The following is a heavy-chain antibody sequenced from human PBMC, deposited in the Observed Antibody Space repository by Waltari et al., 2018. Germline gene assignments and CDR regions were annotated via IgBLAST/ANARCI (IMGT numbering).Heavy chain of an antibody. V-gene: IGHV3-43*01. J-gene: IGHJ4*02. D-gene: IGHD1-1*01. CDR1: GFPFDAYT. CDR2: ISWDGDST. Sequence: EVQLVESGGAVVQPGGSLRLSCAASGFPFDAYTMHWVRQAPGKGLEWVSLISWDGDSTYYADSVKGRFTISRDNSKNSLYLQMNSLRIEDSALYFCAKGALAGEEFAHWGQGTVVTVSS. CDR3: AKGALAGEEFAH.